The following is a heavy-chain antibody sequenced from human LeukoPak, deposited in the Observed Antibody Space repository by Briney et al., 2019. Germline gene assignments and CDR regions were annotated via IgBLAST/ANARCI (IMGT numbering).Heavy chain of an antibody. V-gene: IGHV3-7*01. CDR2: IKQDGSEK. CDR3: ASWGSIAVAGNY. CDR1: GFTFNSYW. J-gene: IGHJ4*02. D-gene: IGHD6-19*01. Sequence: PGGSLRLSCAASGFTFNSYWMSWVRHAPGKGLEWVAHIKQDGSEKYYVDSVKGRFTISRDNAKNSVHLHMNSLRAEDTAVYYCASWGSIAVAGNYWGQGTLVTVSS.